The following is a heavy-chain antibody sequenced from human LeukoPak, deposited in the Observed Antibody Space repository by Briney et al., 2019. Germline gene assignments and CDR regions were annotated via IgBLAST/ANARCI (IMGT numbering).Heavy chain of an antibody. V-gene: IGHV4-59*01. CDR3: ARGGWSVDY. J-gene: IGHJ4*02. CDR2: IYYSGST. D-gene: IGHD6-19*01. CDR1: GGSMSSYY. Sequence: SETLSLTCTVSGGSMSSYYWSWIRHPPGEGLEWIVYIYYSGSTNYTPSLNSRVTISVDTSKNHSSLRLTSGTAADTAVYYCARGGWSVDYWGQGTLVTVSS.